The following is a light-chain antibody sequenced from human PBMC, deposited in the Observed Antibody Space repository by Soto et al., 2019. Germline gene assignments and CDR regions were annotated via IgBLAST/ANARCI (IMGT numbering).Light chain of an antibody. Sequence: DIQMTQSPSTLSASVGDRVTITCRASQSISSWLAWYQQKPGKAPKLLIYDASSLASGVPSRFSGSGSGTEFTLTISSLQPDDVATYYCQPYNSYSGLTFGGGTKVEIK. V-gene: IGKV1-5*01. J-gene: IGKJ4*01. CDR2: DAS. CDR3: QPYNSYSGLT. CDR1: QSISSW.